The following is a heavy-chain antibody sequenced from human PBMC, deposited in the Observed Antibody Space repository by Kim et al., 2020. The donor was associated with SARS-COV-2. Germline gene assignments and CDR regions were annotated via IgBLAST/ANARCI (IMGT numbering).Heavy chain of an antibody. CDR1: GFTFSNAW. D-gene: IGHD5-18*01. Sequence: GGSLRLSCAASGFTFSNAWMSWVRQAPGKGLEWVDRIKSKTDGGTTDYAAPVKGRFTISRDDSKNTLYLQMNSLKTEDTAVYYCTTGRIQLWLKKADDYWGQGTLVTVSS. CDR3: TTGRIQLWLKKADDY. CDR2: IKSKTDGGTT. J-gene: IGHJ4*02. V-gene: IGHV3-15*01.